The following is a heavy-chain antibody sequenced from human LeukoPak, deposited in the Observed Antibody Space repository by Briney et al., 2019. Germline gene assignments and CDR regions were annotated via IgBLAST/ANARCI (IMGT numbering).Heavy chain of an antibody. CDR3: AKGPRVYYYDSSGYFGTT. CDR2: ISSSSSYI. CDR1: GFTFSSYS. J-gene: IGHJ4*02. Sequence: GGSLRLSCAASGFTFSSYSMNWVRQAPGKGLEWVSSISSSSSYIYYADSVKGRFTISRDNAKNSLYLQMNSLRAEDTAVYYCAKGPRVYYYDSSGYFGTTWGQGTLVTVSS. V-gene: IGHV3-21*04. D-gene: IGHD3-22*01.